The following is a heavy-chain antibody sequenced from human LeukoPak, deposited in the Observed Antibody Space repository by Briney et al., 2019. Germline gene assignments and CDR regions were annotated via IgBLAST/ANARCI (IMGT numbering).Heavy chain of an antibody. CDR2: ISSSSSYI. D-gene: IGHD2-2*03. V-gene: IGHV3-21*01. CDR1: GFTFSSYS. J-gene: IGHJ3*02. Sequence: GGSLRLSCAASGFTFSSYSMNWVRQAPGKGLEWVSSISSSSSYIYYADSVKGRFTISRDNAKNSLYLQMNSLRAEDTAVYYCARGGYCTTALCYAMNAFDIWGQGTMVTVSS. CDR3: ARGGYCTTALCYAMNAFDI.